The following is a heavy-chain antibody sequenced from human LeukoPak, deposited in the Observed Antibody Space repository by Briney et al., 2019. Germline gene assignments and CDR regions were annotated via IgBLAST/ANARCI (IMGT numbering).Heavy chain of an antibody. J-gene: IGHJ4*02. CDR3: ARGDTAMDNPFDY. CDR2: INHSGNT. D-gene: IGHD5-18*01. Sequence: KPSETLSLTCAVYGGSFSGYYWSWIRQPPGKGLEWIGEINHSGNTNYNPSLKSRVTISVDTSKNQFSLKLSSVTAADTAVYYCARGDTAMDNPFDYWGQGTLVTVSS. V-gene: IGHV4-34*01. CDR1: GGSFSGYY.